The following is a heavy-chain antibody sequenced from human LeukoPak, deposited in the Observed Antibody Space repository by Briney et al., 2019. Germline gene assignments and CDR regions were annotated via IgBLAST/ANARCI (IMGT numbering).Heavy chain of an antibody. Sequence: SETLSLTCAVYGGSFSDYYWTWIRQPPGKGLEWIGDINHSGSTNYDPSLKSRVTISVDTSKNQFSLKLSSVTAADTAVYYCARDVGDWSYFDYWGQGTLVTVSS. D-gene: IGHD1-26*01. J-gene: IGHJ4*02. V-gene: IGHV4-34*01. CDR1: GGSFSDYY. CDR3: ARDVGDWSYFDY. CDR2: INHSGST.